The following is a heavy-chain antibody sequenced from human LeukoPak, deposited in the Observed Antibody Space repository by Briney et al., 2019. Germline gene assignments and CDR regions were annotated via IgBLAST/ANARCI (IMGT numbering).Heavy chain of an antibody. CDR3: ATFRGYYRGFDY. D-gene: IGHD3-22*01. CDR2: FDPDDGXX. J-gene: IGHJ4*02. Sequence: ASVRVSCKVSVYTLXXXSMHWXXXXPGKGXEWMGGFDPDDGXXIYAQKFQGRVTMTEDTSTDTAYMELSSLRSEDTAVYYCATFRGYYRGFDYRGQGTLVTVSS. V-gene: IGHV1-24*01. CDR1: VYTLXXXS.